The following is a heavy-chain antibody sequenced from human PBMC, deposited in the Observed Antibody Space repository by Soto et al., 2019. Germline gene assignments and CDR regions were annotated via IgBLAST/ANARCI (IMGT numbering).Heavy chain of an antibody. V-gene: IGHV3-30-3*01. CDR3: AREKGQYYYYYGMDV. CDR1: GFTFSSYA. J-gene: IGHJ6*02. CDR2: ISYDGSNK. Sequence: QVQLVESGGGVVQPGRSLRLSCAASGFTFSSYAMHWVRQAPGKGLEWVAVISYDGSNKYYADSVKGRFTISRDNSKNTLYLQMNSLRAEDTAVYYCAREKGQYYYYYGMDVWCQGTTVTVSS.